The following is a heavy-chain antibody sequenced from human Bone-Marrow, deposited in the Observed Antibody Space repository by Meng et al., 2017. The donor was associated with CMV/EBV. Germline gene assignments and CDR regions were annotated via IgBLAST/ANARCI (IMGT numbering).Heavy chain of an antibody. CDR2: ISYDGSNK. J-gene: IGHJ4*02. Sequence: GESLKISCAASGFTFSSYAMHWVRQAPGKGLEWVAVISYDGSNKYYADSVKGRFTISRDNSKNTLYLQMNSLRAEDTAVYYCARELEYSSSFDYWGQGTLVTVYS. CDR1: GFTFSSYA. D-gene: IGHD6-6*01. CDR3: ARELEYSSSFDY. V-gene: IGHV3-30*04.